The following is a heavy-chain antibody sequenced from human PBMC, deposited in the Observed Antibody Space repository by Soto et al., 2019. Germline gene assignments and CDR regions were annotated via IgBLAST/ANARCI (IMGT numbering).Heavy chain of an antibody. CDR3: ARSSPIRFLEWLNAFDI. J-gene: IGHJ3*02. CDR2: IYYSGST. V-gene: IGHV4-59*12. Sequence: SETLSLTCTVSGGSISSYYWSWIRQPPGKGLEWIGYIYYSGSTYYNPSLKSRVTISVDTSKNQFSLKLSSVTAADTAVYYCARSSPIRFLEWLNAFDIWGQGTMVTVS. CDR1: GGSISSYY. D-gene: IGHD3-3*01.